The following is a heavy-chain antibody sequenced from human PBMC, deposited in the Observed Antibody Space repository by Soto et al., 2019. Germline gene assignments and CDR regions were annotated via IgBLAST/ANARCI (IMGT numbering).Heavy chain of an antibody. V-gene: IGHV1-69*08. CDR1: GGTFSNYT. CDR2: IIPFLGVA. Sequence: QVQLVQSGAEVKKPGSSVKVSCKTSGGTFSNYTISWVRQAPGQGLEWMGRIIPFLGVANYAQRFQGRIPIPADTSTITGSMELSSLRSEDTAVYYCARESNYYFGMDVWGQGTKVTVSS. D-gene: IGHD6-6*01. CDR3: ARESNYYFGMDV. J-gene: IGHJ6*02.